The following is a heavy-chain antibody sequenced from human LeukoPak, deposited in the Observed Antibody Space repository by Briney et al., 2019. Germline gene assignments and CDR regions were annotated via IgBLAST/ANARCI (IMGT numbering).Heavy chain of an antibody. Sequence: ASVKVSCKASGYTFTGYYMHWVRQAPGQGLEWMGRINPNSGATNYAQKFQGRVTMTRDTSISTAYMELSRLRSDDTAVYYCARGRGAAAGHFDYWGQGTLVTVSS. CDR2: INPNSGAT. CDR3: ARGRGAAAGHFDY. D-gene: IGHD6-13*01. CDR1: GYTFTGYY. V-gene: IGHV1-2*06. J-gene: IGHJ4*02.